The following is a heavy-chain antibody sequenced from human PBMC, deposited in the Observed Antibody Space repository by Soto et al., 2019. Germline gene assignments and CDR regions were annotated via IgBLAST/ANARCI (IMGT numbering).Heavy chain of an antibody. CDR3: ARRQLYSGSYLFDY. D-gene: IGHD1-26*01. Sequence: SVKVSCKASGCTFSSYAISCVRRAPGQVLEWMGGIIPIFGTANYAQKFQGRVTITADESTSTAYMELSSLRSEDTAVYYCARRQLYSGSYLFDYWGQGTLVTVSS. CDR2: IIPIFGTA. V-gene: IGHV1-69*13. J-gene: IGHJ4*02. CDR1: GCTFSSYA.